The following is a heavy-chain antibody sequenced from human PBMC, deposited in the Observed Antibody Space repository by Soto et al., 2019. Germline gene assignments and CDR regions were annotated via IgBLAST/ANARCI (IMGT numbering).Heavy chain of an antibody. CDR3: ARVPSPVGYFQH. D-gene: IGHD2-15*01. CDR1: GGTFSSYT. CDR2: IIPILGIA. Sequence: QVQLVQSGAEVKKPGSSVKVSCTASGGTFSSYTISWVRQAPGQGLEWMGRIIPILGIANYAQKFQGRVTITADKSTSTAYMELSSLRSEDTAVYYCARVPSPVGYFQHWGQGTLVTVSS. V-gene: IGHV1-69*02. J-gene: IGHJ1*01.